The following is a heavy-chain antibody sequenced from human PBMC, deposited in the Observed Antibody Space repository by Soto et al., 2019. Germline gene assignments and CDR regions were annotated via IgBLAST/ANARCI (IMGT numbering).Heavy chain of an antibody. CDR3: ARYTFGHDREYHYAMDV. Sequence: SENLSLTCTVSGASISSSAYYWSWVRQPPGKGLEWIGYIFHSGSAYYNPSLKSRVTISVDTSKNQCSLKLTSVTAADTAVFYCARYTFGHDREYHYAMDVWGQGTTVTVSS. D-gene: IGHD3-10*02. V-gene: IGHV4-30-4*01. CDR2: IFHSGSA. CDR1: GASISSSAYY. J-gene: IGHJ6*02.